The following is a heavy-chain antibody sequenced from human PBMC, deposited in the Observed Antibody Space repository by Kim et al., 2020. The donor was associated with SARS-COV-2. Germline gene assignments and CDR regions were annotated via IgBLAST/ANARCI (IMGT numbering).Heavy chain of an antibody. CDR2: IYYSGST. CDR1: GGSIKNYY. Sequence: SETLSLTCTVSGGSIKNYYWSRIRQTPGKGLEWIASIYYSGSTNYNPSLKSRVTISVDTSKNQFSLRLSSVTAADTGVYYCARSMKTPDSSYYFDYWGQG. CDR3: ARSMKTPDSSYYFDY. J-gene: IGHJ4*02. D-gene: IGHD5-18*01. V-gene: IGHV4-59*12.